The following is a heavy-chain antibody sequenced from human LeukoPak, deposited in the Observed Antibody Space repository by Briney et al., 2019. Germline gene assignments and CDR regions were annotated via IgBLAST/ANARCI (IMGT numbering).Heavy chain of an antibody. CDR3: ASPSPYCGGDCYSGWYFDL. V-gene: IGHV1-69*13. CDR2: IIPIFGTA. Sequence: SVKVSCKASRGTFSSYAISWVRQAPGQGLEWMGGIIPIFGTANYAQKFQGRVTITADESTSTAYMELSSLRSEDTAVYYCASPSPYCGGDCYSGWYFDLWGRGTLVTVSS. D-gene: IGHD2-21*02. CDR1: RGTFSSYA. J-gene: IGHJ2*01.